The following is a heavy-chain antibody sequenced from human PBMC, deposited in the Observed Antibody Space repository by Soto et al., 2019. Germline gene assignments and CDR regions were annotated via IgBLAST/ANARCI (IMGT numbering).Heavy chain of an antibody. Sequence: PGGSLRLSCAASGFTFSSYDMHWVRQATGKGLEWVSAIGTAGDTYYPGSVRGRFTISRENAKNSLYLQMNSLRAGDTAVYYCAREAATGSYMEVWGKGTTVTVPS. CDR3: AREAATGSYMEV. V-gene: IGHV3-13*01. CDR1: GFTFSSYD. CDR2: IGTAGDT. J-gene: IGHJ6*03.